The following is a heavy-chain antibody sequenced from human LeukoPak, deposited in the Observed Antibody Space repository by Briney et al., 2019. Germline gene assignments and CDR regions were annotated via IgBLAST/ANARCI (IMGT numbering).Heavy chain of an antibody. CDR1: GFTFSSYS. CDR3: ARGRQGDY. CDR2: ISSSSSII. J-gene: IGHJ4*02. V-gene: IGHV3-48*01. Sequence: GGSLRLSCAASGFTFSSYSMNWVRQAPGKGLEWVSHISSSSSIIYYADSAKGRFTISRDNAKDSLYLQMNSLRAEDTAVYYCARGRQGDYWGQGTLVTVSS.